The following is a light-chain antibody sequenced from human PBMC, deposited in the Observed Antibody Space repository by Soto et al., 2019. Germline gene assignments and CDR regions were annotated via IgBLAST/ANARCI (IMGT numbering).Light chain of an antibody. Sequence: QSVLTQPPSASGSPGQRVTISCSGSSSNIGDNTISWYQQLPGTAPKLLISRDDQRPSGVPDRFSGSKSGTSGSLAISGLQAEEEADYFCAAWDTTLNGHVFGTGTKVTDL. CDR3: AAWDTTLNGHV. J-gene: IGLJ1*01. CDR2: RDD. V-gene: IGLV1-44*01. CDR1: SSNIGDNT.